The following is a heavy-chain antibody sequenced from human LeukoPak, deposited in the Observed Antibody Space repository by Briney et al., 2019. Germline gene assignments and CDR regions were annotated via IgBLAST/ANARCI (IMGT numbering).Heavy chain of an antibody. CDR3: AKDNRRHYTSGPNPDSLH. CDR1: GFTFSAFA. J-gene: IGHJ4*02. Sequence: GGSLRLSCAASGFTFSAFAMSWVRQAPGKGLEWVSVISGGDGTTYYVDSVKGRFTISRDNSKNTLYLQMNSLRAEDTAVYYCAKDNRRHYTSGPNPDSLHWGQGALVTVSS. D-gene: IGHD6-19*01. V-gene: IGHV3-23*01. CDR2: ISGGDGTT.